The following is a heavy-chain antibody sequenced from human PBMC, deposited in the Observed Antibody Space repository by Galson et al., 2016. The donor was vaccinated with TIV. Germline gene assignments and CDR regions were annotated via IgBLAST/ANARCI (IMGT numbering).Heavy chain of an antibody. V-gene: IGHV1-69*05. J-gene: IGHJ4*02. D-gene: IGHD5-12*01. CDR1: GGTFSSYA. CDR3: ARARGYSGYEGSL. Sequence: SVKVSCKASGGTFSSYAFSWVRQAPGQGLEWMGRITGMFGTTNYAQKFQGRITITTDELTSTAYMELSSLRSEDTAIYYCARARGYSGYEGSLWGQGTLVTVSS. CDR2: ITGMFGTT.